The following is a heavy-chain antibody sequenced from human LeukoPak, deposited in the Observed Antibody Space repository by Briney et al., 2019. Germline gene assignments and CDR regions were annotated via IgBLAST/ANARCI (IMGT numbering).Heavy chain of an antibody. J-gene: IGHJ3*02. Sequence: SGTLSLTCAVSGGSISSNNWWSWVRQPPGKGLEWIGSIYYSGSTYYNPSLKSRVTISVDTSKNQFSLKLSSVTAADTAVYYCAAGTVLRYFDWPEGTFDIWGQGTMVTVSS. D-gene: IGHD3-9*01. CDR2: IYYSGST. CDR1: GGSISSNNW. V-gene: IGHV4-4*02. CDR3: AAGTVLRYFDWPEGTFDI.